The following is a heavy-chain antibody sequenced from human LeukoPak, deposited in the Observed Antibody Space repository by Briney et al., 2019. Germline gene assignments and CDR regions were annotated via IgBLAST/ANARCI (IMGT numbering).Heavy chain of an antibody. CDR3: AKAEGTGTTGTNPYYFDY. D-gene: IGHD1-1*01. CDR1: GFTFNTYW. CDR2: INSDGSST. V-gene: IGHV3-74*01. J-gene: IGHJ4*02. Sequence: GGSLRLSCAASGFTFNTYWMHWVRQAPGKGLVWVSRINSDGSSTSYADSVKGRFTISRDNSKNSLYPQMNSLRTEDTALYYCAKAEGTGTTGTNPYYFDYWGQGTLVTVSS.